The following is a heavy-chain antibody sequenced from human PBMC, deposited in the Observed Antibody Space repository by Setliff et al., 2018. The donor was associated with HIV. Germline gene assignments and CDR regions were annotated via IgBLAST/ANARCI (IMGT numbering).Heavy chain of an antibody. CDR2: ISLSGST. CDR1: GYSLSSASY. V-gene: IGHV4-38-2*02. J-gene: IGHJ5*02. D-gene: IGHD3-22*01. CDR3: ASRVYYYDSSGYLREEGFDP. Sequence: SETLSLTCTVSGYSLSSASYWGWIRQSPEKGLEWIGSISLSGSTNYNPSLKSRVTISVDKSKNQFSLKLSSVTAADAAVYYCASRVYYYDSSGYLREEGFDPWGQGTLVTVSS.